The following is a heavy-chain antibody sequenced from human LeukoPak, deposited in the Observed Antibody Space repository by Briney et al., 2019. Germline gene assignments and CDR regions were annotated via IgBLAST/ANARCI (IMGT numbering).Heavy chain of an antibody. CDR1: GFTFSSYS. Sequence: GGSLRLSCAASGFTFSSYSMNWVRQAPGKGLEWVSSISSSSSYIYYADSVKGRFTISRDNAKNSLYLQMNSLRAEDTAVYYCARDLLELGREDWFDPWGQGTLVTVSS. J-gene: IGHJ5*02. D-gene: IGHD7-27*01. V-gene: IGHV3-21*01. CDR2: ISSSSSYI. CDR3: ARDLLELGREDWFDP.